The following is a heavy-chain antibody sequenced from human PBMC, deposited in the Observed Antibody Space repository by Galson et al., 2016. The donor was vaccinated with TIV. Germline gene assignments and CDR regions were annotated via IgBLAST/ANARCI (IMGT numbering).Heavy chain of an antibody. CDR2: IYEGGTT. V-gene: IGHV4-38-2*02. Sequence: SETLSLTCAVSGYSIKSGYFWGWIRQPPGKGLQWIGSIYEGGTTYSNPSLKSRLTMSVDTSKNQFSLKLSSVTAADTAVYYCIREGSTVTMHHYFGMDVWGQGTSVTASS. D-gene: IGHD4-17*01. CDR1: GYSIKSGYF. CDR3: IREGSTVTMHHYFGMDV. J-gene: IGHJ6*02.